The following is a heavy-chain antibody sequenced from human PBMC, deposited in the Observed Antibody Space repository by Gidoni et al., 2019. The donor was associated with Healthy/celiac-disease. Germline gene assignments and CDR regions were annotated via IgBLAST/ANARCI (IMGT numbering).Heavy chain of an antibody. CDR3: ARGSQYQLLNNWFDP. Sequence: QVQLVESGGGLVKPGGSLRLSCAASGFTFSDYYMSWIRQAPGKGLEWVSYISSSSSYTNYADSVKGRFTISRDNAKNSLYLQMNSLRAEDTAVYYCARGSQYQLLNNWFDPWGQGTLVTVSS. D-gene: IGHD2-2*01. CDR1: GFTFSDYY. J-gene: IGHJ5*02. V-gene: IGHV3-11*05. CDR2: ISSSSSYT.